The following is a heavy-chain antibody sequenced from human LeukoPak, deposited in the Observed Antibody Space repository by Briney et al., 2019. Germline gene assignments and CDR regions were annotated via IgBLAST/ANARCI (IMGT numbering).Heavy chain of an antibody. J-gene: IGHJ4*02. Sequence: LSLTCTASGGSISSYYWSWIRQPPGKGLEWVSYISSSGSTIYYADSVKGRFTISRDNAKNSLYLQMNSLRAEDTAVYYCARDTDTAMESFDYWGQGTLVTVSS. V-gene: IGHV3-11*01. CDR3: ARDTDTAMESFDY. CDR1: GGSISSYY. CDR2: ISSSGSTI. D-gene: IGHD5-18*01.